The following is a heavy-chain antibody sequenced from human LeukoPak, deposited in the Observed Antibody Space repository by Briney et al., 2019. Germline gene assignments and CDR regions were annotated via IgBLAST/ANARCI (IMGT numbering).Heavy chain of an antibody. Sequence: ASVNVSCKASGYTFTVYYMHWVRQAPGQGLEWMGRINPNSGGTNYAQKFQGRVTMTRDTSISTAYMELSRLRSDDTAVYYCASGSGDGYNSFDYWGQGTLVTVSS. J-gene: IGHJ4*02. CDR1: GYTFTVYY. D-gene: IGHD5-24*01. CDR3: ASGSGDGYNSFDY. CDR2: INPNSGGT. V-gene: IGHV1-2*06.